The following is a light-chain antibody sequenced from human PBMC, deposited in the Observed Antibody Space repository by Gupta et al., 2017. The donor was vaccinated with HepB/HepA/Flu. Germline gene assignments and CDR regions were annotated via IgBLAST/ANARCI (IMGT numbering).Light chain of an antibody. V-gene: IGKV1-5*03. CDR2: KAS. CDR1: QSISSW. Sequence: DIQMTQSPSTLSASVGDRVTITCRASQSISSWLAWYQQKPGKAPKFLIYKASNLESGVPSRFSGSGSGTEFTLTISGLQPDDFAIDYCQQYLTVPLTFGGGTKVEIK. CDR3: QQYLTVPLT. J-gene: IGKJ4*01.